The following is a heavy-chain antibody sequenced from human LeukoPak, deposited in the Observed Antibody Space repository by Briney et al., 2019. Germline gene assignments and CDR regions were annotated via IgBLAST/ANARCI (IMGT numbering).Heavy chain of an antibody. CDR1: GGSISSYY. Sequence: SETLSLTCTVSGGSISSYYWSWIRQPPGKGLEWIGYIYYSENTNYNPSLKSRVTISVDTSKNQFSLKLSSVTAADTAMYYCARSHKAMAGEGLFDYWGQGTLVTVSS. CDR3: ARSHKAMAGEGLFDY. CDR2: IYYSENT. J-gene: IGHJ4*02. V-gene: IGHV4-59*01. D-gene: IGHD5-18*01.